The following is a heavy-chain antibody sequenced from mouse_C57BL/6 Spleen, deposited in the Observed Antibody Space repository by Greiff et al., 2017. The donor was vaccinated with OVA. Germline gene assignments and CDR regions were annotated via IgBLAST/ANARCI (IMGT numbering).Heavy chain of an antibody. V-gene: IGHV1-55*01. CDR2: IYPGSGST. J-gene: IGHJ4*01. D-gene: IGHD2-1*01. CDR1: GYTFTSYW. CDR3: AREEYGNFFMDY. Sequence: QVQLQQPGAELVKPGASVKMSCKASGYTFTSYWITWVKQRPGQGLEWIGDIYPGSGSTNYNEKFKSKATLPVDTSSSTAYMQLSSLTSEDSAVYYCAREEYGNFFMDYWGQGTSVTVSS.